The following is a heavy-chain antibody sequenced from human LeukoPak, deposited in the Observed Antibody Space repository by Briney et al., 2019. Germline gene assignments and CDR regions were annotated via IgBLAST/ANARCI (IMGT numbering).Heavy chain of an antibody. CDR3: ARGDYYDSEGAFDI. CDR1: GFTFSDYY. D-gene: IGHD3-22*01. Sequence: GGSLRLSCAASGFTFSDYYMSWIRQAPGKGLEWVSYISSSGSTIYYADSVKGRFTISRDNAKNSLYLQMNSLRAEDTGVYYCARGDYYDSEGAFDIWGQGTMVTVSS. J-gene: IGHJ3*02. CDR2: ISSSGSTI. V-gene: IGHV3-11*01.